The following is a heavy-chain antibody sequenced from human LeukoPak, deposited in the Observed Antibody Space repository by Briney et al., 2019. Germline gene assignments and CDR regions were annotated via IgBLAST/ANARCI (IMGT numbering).Heavy chain of an antibody. CDR2: TYYRSKWLN. D-gene: IGHD5-18*01. V-gene: IGHV6-1*01. J-gene: IGHJ3*02. CDR3: ASSDSYGGDAFDI. Sequence: SQTLSLTCAISGHSVSSKNAAWNWIRQSPSRGLEWLGRTYYRSKWLNDYAVSVRSRININPDTSKNQFSLQLKSVTPEDTAVYYCASSDSYGGDAFDIWGQGTMVTVSS. CDR1: GHSVSSKNAA.